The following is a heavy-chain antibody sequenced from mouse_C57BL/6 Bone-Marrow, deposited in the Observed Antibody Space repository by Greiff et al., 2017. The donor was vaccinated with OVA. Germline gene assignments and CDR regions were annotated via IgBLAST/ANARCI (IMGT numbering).Heavy chain of an antibody. CDR1: GFTFSSYA. CDR3: ARDRYGNWRFAY. J-gene: IGHJ3*01. Sequence: EVQLVESGGGLVKPGGSLKLSCAASGFTFSSYAMSWVRQTPEKRLEWVATISDGGSYTYYPDNVKGRFTISRDNAQNNLYLQMSHLKSEDTAMYYCARDRYGNWRFAYWGQGTLVTVSA. D-gene: IGHD2-1*01. CDR2: ISDGGSYT. V-gene: IGHV5-4*01.